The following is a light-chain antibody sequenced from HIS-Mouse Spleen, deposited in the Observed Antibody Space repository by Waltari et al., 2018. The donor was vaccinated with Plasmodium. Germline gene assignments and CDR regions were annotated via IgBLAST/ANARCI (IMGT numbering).Light chain of an antibody. Sequence: QAALTQPRPVSGSPGQSVTIPCTGTSSDVGGYNYVSWYQQTPGKAPKLMIYDVSKRPSGVPDRFSGSMSGNTASLTISGLQAEDEADYYCCSYAGSYTYVFGTGTKVTVL. V-gene: IGLV2-11*01. CDR1: SSDVGGYNY. CDR3: CSYAGSYTYV. CDR2: DVS. J-gene: IGLJ1*01.